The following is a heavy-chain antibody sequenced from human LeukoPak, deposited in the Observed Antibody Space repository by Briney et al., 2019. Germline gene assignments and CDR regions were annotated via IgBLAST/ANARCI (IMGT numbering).Heavy chain of an antibody. CDR1: GGSFSGYY. Sequence: PSETLSLTXAVYGGSFSGYYWSWIRQPPGKGLEWIGEINHSGSTNYNPSLKSRVTISVDTSKNQFSLKLSSVTAADTAVYYCARVGRDYVWGSYRDNWFDPWGQGTLVTVSS. J-gene: IGHJ5*02. CDR3: ARVGRDYVWGSYRDNWFDP. CDR2: INHSGST. V-gene: IGHV4-34*01. D-gene: IGHD3-16*02.